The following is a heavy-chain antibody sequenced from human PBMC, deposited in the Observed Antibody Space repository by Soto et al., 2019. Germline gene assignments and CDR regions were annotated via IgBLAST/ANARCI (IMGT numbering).Heavy chain of an antibody. CDR3: ARQFDSSGWYYYYYGMDV. CDR2: ISYDGNNK. D-gene: IGHD6-19*01. J-gene: IGHJ6*02. V-gene: IGHV3-30*03. Sequence: PGGSLRLSCAASGFTFSSFGMHWVRQAPGKGLEWVAIISYDGNNKYYADSVQGRFTISRDNSKNTLYLQMNSLRVEDTAVYYCARQFDSSGWYYYYYGMDVWGQGT. CDR1: GFTFSSFG.